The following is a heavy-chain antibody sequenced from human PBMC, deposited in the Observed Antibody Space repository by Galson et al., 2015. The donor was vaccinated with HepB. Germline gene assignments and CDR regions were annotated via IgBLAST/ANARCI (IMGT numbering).Heavy chain of an antibody. CDR2: IWYDGTYK. V-gene: IGHV3-33*08. Sequence: SLRLSCAASGFTFSSHAIHWVRQAPGKGLEWVAHIWYDGTYKHYADSVKGRFTISRDNAKNTLFLQMNSLRAEDTAVYYCARDSGNGGSQDWGQGTLVSVSS. J-gene: IGHJ4*02. CDR3: ARDSGNGGSQD. D-gene: IGHD2-8*01. CDR1: GFTFSSHA.